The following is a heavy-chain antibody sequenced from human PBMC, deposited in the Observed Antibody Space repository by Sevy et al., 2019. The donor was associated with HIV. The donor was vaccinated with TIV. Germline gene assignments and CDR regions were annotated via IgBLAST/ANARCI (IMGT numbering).Heavy chain of an antibody. D-gene: IGHD1-26*01. V-gene: IGHV4-31*03. Sequence: SETLSLTCTVSGGSISSGGYYWSWIRQHPGKGLEWIGYISYSGSTNYKPSLKSRVTISVDTSKNQFSLKLSSVTAAETAVYYCARATNLNAFDFWGQGTMVTVSS. CDR2: ISYSGST. CDR1: GGSISSGGYY. J-gene: IGHJ3*01. CDR3: ARATNLNAFDF.